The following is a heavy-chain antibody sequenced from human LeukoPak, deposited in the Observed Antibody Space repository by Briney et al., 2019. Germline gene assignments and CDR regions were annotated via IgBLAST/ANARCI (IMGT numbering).Heavy chain of an antibody. V-gene: IGHV3-23*01. CDR3: AKDDAWLQYGN. CDR1: GFTFSSHG. CDR2: ISPNGVIT. Sequence: GGSLRLSCAASGFTFSSHGMNWVRQAPGKGLEWVSGISPNGVITYYADTVKGRFTISRDNSKGTVYLQMNSLRPEDTAVYYCAKDDAWLQYGNWGRGTLVTVSS. D-gene: IGHD5-24*01. J-gene: IGHJ4*02.